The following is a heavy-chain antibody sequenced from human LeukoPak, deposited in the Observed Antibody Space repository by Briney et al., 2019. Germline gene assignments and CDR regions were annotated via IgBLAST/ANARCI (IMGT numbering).Heavy chain of an antibody. CDR3: ARPFTSRGAFDI. CDR2: ISAYNGNT. D-gene: IGHD3-10*01. J-gene: IGHJ3*02. V-gene: IGHV1-18*01. CDR1: GGTFSSYA. Sequence: GASVKVSCKASGGTFSSYAISWVRQAPGQGLEWMGWISAYNGNTNYAQKLQGRVTMTTDTSTSTAYMELRSLRSDDTAVYYCARPFTSRGAFDIWGQGTMVAVSS.